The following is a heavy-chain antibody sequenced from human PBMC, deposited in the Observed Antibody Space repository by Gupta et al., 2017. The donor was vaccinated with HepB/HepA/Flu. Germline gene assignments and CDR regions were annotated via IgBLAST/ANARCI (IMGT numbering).Heavy chain of an antibody. CDR2: IGTHNGDT. V-gene: IGHV1-18*01. CDR3: ARDKSPDVFDY. D-gene: IGHD1-14*01. J-gene: IGHJ4*02. Sequence: QAHLVQSGAEVKRHGDSVKVSCKASGYSFTDDGISWVRQAPGRGFEWMGWIGTHNGDTMALYAQMFQGRFTMTRDTYTNTAFMELRSLTSDDTALYFFARDKSPDVFDYWGQGTLVTVSS. CDR1: GYSFTDDG.